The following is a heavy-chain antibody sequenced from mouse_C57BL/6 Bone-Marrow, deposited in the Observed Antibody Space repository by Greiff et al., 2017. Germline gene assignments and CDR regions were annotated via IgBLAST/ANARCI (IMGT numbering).Heavy chain of an antibody. D-gene: IGHD1-1*01. J-gene: IGHJ1*03. Sequence: QVQLQQPGAELVKPGASVKLSCKASGYTFTSYWMQWVKQRPGQGLEWIGEIDPSDSYTNYNQKFKGKATLTVDTSSSTAYMQHSSLTSEDSAVYYCATRPHYYGSSYEYFDVGGTGTTGTVSS. CDR1: GYTFTSYW. V-gene: IGHV1-50*01. CDR3: ATRPHYYGSSYEYFDV. CDR2: IDPSDSYT.